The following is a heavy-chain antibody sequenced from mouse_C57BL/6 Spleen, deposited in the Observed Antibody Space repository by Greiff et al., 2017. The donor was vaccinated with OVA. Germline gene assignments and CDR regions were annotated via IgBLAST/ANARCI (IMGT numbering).Heavy chain of an antibody. J-gene: IGHJ2*01. CDR1: GYTFTDYY. D-gene: IGHD2-3*01. V-gene: IGHV1-26*01. CDR2: INPNNGGT. Sequence: VQLQQSGPELVKPGASVKISCKASGYTFTDYYMNWVKQSHGKSLEWIGDINPNNGGTSYNQKFKGKATLTVDKSSSTAYMELRSLTSEDSAVYYCARGRLGYSYFDYWGQGTTLTVSS. CDR3: ARGRLGYSYFDY.